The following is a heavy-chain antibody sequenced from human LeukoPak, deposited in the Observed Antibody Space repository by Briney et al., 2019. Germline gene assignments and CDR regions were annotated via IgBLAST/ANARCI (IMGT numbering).Heavy chain of an antibody. CDR2: INHSGST. CDR1: GGSFSGYY. CDR3: ARSGTTVVTDFDY. J-gene: IGHJ4*02. Sequence: SETLSLTCAVYGGSFSGYYWSWIRQPPGQGLEWIGEINHSGSTNYNPSLKSRVTISVDTSMNQFSLKLSSVTAADTAVYYCARSGTTVVTDFDYWGQGTLVTVSS. D-gene: IGHD4-23*01. V-gene: IGHV4-34*01.